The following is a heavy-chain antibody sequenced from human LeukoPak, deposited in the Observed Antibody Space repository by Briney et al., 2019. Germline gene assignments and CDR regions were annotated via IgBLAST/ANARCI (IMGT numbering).Heavy chain of an antibody. J-gene: IGHJ4*02. D-gene: IGHD2-15*01. V-gene: IGHV1-18*01. CDR3: ARCRGAVSPSDY. CDR2: ISAYNGNT. CDR1: GYTFTSYD. Sequence: ASVKVSCKASGYTFTSYDINWVRQATGQGLEWMGWISAYNGNTNYAQKLQGRVTMTTDTSTSTAYMELRSLRSDDTAVYYCARCRGAVSPSDYWGQGTLVTVSS.